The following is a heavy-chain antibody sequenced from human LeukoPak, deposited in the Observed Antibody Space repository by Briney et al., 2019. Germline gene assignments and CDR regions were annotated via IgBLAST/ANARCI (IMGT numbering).Heavy chain of an antibody. Sequence: SETLFLTCTVSGGSLSSYYWSWIRRPAGKGLEWIGRIYTSGSTNYNPSLKSRVTISVDKSKNQFSLKLSSVTAADTAVHYCARGRGAAAGTNYYYYMDVWGKGTTVTVSS. CDR2: IYTSGST. V-gene: IGHV4-4*07. CDR1: GGSLSSYY. D-gene: IGHD6-13*01. J-gene: IGHJ6*03. CDR3: ARGRGAAAGTNYYYYMDV.